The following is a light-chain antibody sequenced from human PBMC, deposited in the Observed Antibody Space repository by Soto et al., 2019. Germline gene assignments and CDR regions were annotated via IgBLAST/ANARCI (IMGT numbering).Light chain of an antibody. V-gene: IGKV1-9*01. CDR3: QQLNSYPLA. J-gene: IGKJ4*01. CDR1: QGITSF. CDR2: TSS. Sequence: DIQLTQSPSFLSASVGDRVSITCHASQGITSFLAWYQQIPGKAPKLLIYTSSTLQSGVPPRFSGSGSGTEVTFTISSLQPEDFGNYYFQQLNSYPLAFGGGTSVAI.